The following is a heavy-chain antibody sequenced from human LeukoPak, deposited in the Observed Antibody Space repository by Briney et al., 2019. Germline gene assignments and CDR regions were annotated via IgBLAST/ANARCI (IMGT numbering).Heavy chain of an antibody. CDR2: TRNKANSYTT. D-gene: IGHD5-12*01. V-gene: IGHV3-72*01. CDR1: GFTFSDHY. CDR3: ARDYVATGDAFDI. Sequence: GGSLRLSCAASGFTFSDHYMDWVRQAPGKGLEWVGRTRNKANSYTTEYAASVKGRFTISRDDSKNSLYLQMNSLRAEDTAVYYCARDYVATGDAFDIWGQGTMVTVSS. J-gene: IGHJ3*02.